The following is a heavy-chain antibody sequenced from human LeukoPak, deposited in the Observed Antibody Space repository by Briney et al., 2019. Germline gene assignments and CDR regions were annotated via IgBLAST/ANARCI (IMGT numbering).Heavy chain of an antibody. CDR3: ASGAYQELGAFDI. CDR1: GFTFSSYA. Sequence: PGGSLRLSCAASGFTFSSYAMHWVRQAPGKGLEYVSAISSNGGSTYYANSVKGRFTISRDNSKNTLYLQMGSLRAEDMAVYYCASGAYQELGAFDIWGQGTMVTVSS. V-gene: IGHV3-64*01. D-gene: IGHD1-26*01. CDR2: ISSNGGST. J-gene: IGHJ3*02.